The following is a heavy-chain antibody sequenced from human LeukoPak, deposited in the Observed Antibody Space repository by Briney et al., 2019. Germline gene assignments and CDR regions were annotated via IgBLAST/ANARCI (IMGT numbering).Heavy chain of an antibody. CDR3: ARHVFSDGSPFAS. CDR1: GDSITNNH. Sequence: PSETLSLTCTVSGDSITNNHWSWLRQPPGKGLEWIGHISYTGSTNYNPSLKTRVTMSLDTSKNHFSLTLTSVTAAATALYYCARHVFSDGSPFASWAQGSLVTVSS. J-gene: IGHJ4*02. D-gene: IGHD3-10*01. CDR2: ISYTGST. V-gene: IGHV4-59*08.